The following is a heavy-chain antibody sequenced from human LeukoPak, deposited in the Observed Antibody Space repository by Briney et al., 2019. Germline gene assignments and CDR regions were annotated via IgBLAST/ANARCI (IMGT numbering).Heavy chain of an antibody. D-gene: IGHD4-17*01. V-gene: IGHV4-34*01. CDR1: GGSFSGYY. CDR2: INHSGST. CDR3: ASGPGDWFDP. Sequence: SETLSLTCAVYGGSFSGYYWSWIRQPPGKGLEWIGEINHSGSTNYNPSLKSRITISVDTSKNQFSLKLSSVTAADTAMYYCASGPGDWFDPWGQGTLVTVSS. J-gene: IGHJ5*02.